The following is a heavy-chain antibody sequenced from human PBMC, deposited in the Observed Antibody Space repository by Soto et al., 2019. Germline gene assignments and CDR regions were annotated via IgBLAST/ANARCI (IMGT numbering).Heavy chain of an antibody. J-gene: IGHJ6*03. CDR1: GGSISSSSYY. Sequence: SETLSLTCTVSGGSISSSSYYWGWIRQPPGKGLEWIGSIYYSGSTNYNPSLKSRVTISVDTSKNQFSLKLSSVTAADTAVYYCARADYYYMDVWGKGTTVTVS. CDR2: IYYSGST. CDR3: ARADYYYMDV. V-gene: IGHV4-39*07.